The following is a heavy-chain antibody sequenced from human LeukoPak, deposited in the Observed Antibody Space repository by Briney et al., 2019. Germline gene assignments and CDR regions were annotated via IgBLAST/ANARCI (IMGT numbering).Heavy chain of an antibody. V-gene: IGHV3-66*01. CDR2: IYTGGNT. D-gene: IGHD3-22*01. CDR1: EFTVSNNY. Sequence: GGSLRHSCAVSEFTVSNNYMSWVRQAPGKGLEWLSIIYTGGNTVSAESVKGRFSISRDDSRNTVHLQMNNQRDDDTAVYYCARGQIDLLRNYFDSWGPGTLVAVSS. J-gene: IGHJ4*02. CDR3: ARGQIDLLRNYFDS.